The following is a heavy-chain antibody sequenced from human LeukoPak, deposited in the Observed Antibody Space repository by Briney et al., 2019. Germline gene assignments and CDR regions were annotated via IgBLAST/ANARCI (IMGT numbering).Heavy chain of an antibody. Sequence: PGKSLTLSCVVSGFNFDNFAMHWVRQAPGKGLEWVAVISYDGSNKYYADSVKGRFTISRDNSKNTLYLQMNSLRAEDTAVYYCARVTTVADWGQGTLVTVSS. D-gene: IGHD4-23*01. J-gene: IGHJ4*02. V-gene: IGHV3-30-3*01. CDR1: GFNFDNFA. CDR3: ARVTTVAD. CDR2: ISYDGSNK.